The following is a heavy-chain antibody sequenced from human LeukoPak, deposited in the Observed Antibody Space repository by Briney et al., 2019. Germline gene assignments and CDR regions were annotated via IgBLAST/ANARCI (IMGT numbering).Heavy chain of an antibody. CDR1: GFTFSSYA. D-gene: IGHD6-19*01. J-gene: IGHJ5*02. CDR3: AKELHSSGWSTNWFDP. CDR2: ISYDGSNK. V-gene: IGHV3-30-3*01. Sequence: HPGGSLRLSCAASGFTFSSYAMHWVRQAPGKGLEWVAVISYDGSNKYYADSVKGRFTISRDNSKNTLYLQMNSLRAEDTAVYYCAKELHSSGWSTNWFDPWGQGTLVTVSS.